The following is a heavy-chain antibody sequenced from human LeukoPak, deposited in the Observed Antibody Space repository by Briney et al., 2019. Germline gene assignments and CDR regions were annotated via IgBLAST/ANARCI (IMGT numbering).Heavy chain of an antibody. J-gene: IGHJ5*02. Sequence: GGSLRLSCAASGFTFSSYSMNWVRQAPGKGLEWVSSISSSSSYIYYADSVKGRFTISRDNAKNSLYLQMNSLRAEDTAVYYCARDPWGYYDSSGYYPWSQGTLVTVSS. CDR1: GFTFSSYS. CDR2: ISSSSSYI. D-gene: IGHD3-22*01. CDR3: ARDPWGYYDSSGYYP. V-gene: IGHV3-21*01.